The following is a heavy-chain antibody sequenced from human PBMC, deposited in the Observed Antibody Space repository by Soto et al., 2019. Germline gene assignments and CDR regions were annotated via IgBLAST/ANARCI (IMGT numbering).Heavy chain of an antibody. CDR2: IYTSGST. V-gene: IGHV4-4*07. CDR1: GGSISSYY. J-gene: IGHJ4*02. CDR3: ARVNYYDTSGYPYFDY. Sequence: SSETLSLTCTVSGGSISSYYCSWIRQPAGKGLEWIGRIYTSGSTNYNPSLKSRVTMSVDTSKNQFSLKLSSVTAADTAVYYCARVNYYDTSGYPYFDYWGQGTLVTVSS. D-gene: IGHD3-22*01.